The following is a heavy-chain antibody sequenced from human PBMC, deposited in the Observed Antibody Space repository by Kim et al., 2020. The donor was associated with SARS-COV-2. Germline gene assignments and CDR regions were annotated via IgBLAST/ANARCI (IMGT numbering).Heavy chain of an antibody. Sequence: GGSLRLSCTASGFTFGDYAMSWFRQAPGKGLEWVGFIRSKAYGGTTEYAASVKGRFTISRDDSKSIAYLQMNSLKTEDTAVYYCTRFLIGNYDILTGYQNHYFDYWGQGTLVTVSS. CDR1: GFTFGDYA. CDR3: TRFLIGNYDILTGYQNHYFDY. D-gene: IGHD3-9*01. J-gene: IGHJ4*02. CDR2: IRSKAYGGTT. V-gene: IGHV3-49*03.